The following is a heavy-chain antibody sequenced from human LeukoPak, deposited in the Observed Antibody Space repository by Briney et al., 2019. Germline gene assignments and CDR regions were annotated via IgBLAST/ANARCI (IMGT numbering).Heavy chain of an antibody. CDR1: GGSFSLYH. Sequence: SETLSLTCAVSGGSFSLYHWSWIRQSPGKGLEWIGEVNRWGSTNYNPSLESRVTISEDRSKNQFSLNLRSLTAADTAVYYCATDSQSSVYYFWGQGALVTVSS. CDR2: VNRWGST. J-gene: IGHJ4*02. CDR3: ATDSQSSVYYF. V-gene: IGHV4-34*01. D-gene: IGHD6-25*01.